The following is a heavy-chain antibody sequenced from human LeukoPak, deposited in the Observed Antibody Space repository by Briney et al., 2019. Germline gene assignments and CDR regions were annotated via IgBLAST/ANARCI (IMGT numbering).Heavy chain of an antibody. V-gene: IGHV6-1*01. D-gene: IGHD6-13*01. CDR2: TYYRSKWYN. J-gene: IGHJ6*03. CDR3: ARVLAAGSELAYYYYMDV. CDR1: GDSVSSNSAA. Sequence: TSQTLSLTCAISGDSVSSNSAAWNWIRQSPSRGLEWLGRTYYRSKWYNDYAVSVKSRITINPDTSKNQFSLQLNSVTPEDTAVYYCARVLAAGSELAYYYYMDVWGKGTTVTVSS.